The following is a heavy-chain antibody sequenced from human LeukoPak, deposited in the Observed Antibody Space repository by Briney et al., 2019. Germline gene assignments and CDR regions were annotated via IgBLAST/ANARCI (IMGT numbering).Heavy chain of an antibody. Sequence: SETLSLTCAVYGGSFSGYYWSWIRQPPGKGLEWIGEINHSGSTNYNPSLKSRVTISVDTSKNQFSLKLSSVTAADTAVYYCASAADLRYFDWLFSFDYWGQGTLVTVSS. CDR2: INHSGST. D-gene: IGHD3-9*01. V-gene: IGHV4-34*01. CDR3: ASAADLRYFDWLFSFDY. CDR1: GGSFSGYY. J-gene: IGHJ4*02.